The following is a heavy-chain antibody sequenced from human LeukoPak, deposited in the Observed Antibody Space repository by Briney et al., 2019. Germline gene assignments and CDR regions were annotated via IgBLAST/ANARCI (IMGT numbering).Heavy chain of an antibody. Sequence: GGSLRLSCAASGFTFSSYEMNWVRQAPGKGLEWVSYISSSGSTIYYADSVKGRFTISRDNAKNSLYLQMNSLRAEDTAVYYCARDENYAFDIWGQGTMVTVSS. CDR3: ARDENYAFDI. D-gene: IGHD2/OR15-2a*01. CDR1: GFTFSSYE. J-gene: IGHJ3*02. V-gene: IGHV3-48*03. CDR2: ISSSGSTI.